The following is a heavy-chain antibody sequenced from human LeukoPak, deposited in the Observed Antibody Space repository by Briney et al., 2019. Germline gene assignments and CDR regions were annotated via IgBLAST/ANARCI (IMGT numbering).Heavy chain of an antibody. J-gene: IGHJ6*03. CDR1: GFTFSSYE. Sequence: GGSLRLSCAASGFTFSSYEMNWVRQAPGKGLEWVSSISSSSSYIYYADSVKGRFTISRDNAKNSLYLQMNSLRAEDTAVYYCARDFSVDSSYYMDVWGKGTTVTVSS. D-gene: IGHD3/OR15-3a*01. V-gene: IGHV3-21*01. CDR3: ARDFSVDSSYYMDV. CDR2: ISSSSSYI.